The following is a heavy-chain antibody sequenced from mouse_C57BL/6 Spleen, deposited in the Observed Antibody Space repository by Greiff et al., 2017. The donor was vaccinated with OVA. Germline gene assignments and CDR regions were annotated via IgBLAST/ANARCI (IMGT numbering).Heavy chain of an antibody. J-gene: IGHJ3*01. CDR3: ARSLIYDGYLFFAY. V-gene: IGHV1-72*01. D-gene: IGHD2-3*01. CDR2: IDPNSGGT. Sequence: QVHVKQSGAELVKPGASVKLSCKASGYTFTSYWMHWVKQRPGRGLEWIGRIDPNSGGTKYNEKFKSKATLTVDKPSSTAYMQLSSLTSEDSAVYYCARSLIYDGYLFFAYWGQGTLVTVSA. CDR1: GYTFTSYW.